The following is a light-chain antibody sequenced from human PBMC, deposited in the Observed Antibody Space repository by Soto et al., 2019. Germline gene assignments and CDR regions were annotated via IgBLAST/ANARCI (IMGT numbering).Light chain of an antibody. V-gene: IGLV1-36*01. CDR2: YDD. CDR1: SSNIGNNA. J-gene: IGLJ3*02. Sequence: QSVLTQPPSVSDAPRQRVTISCSGSSSNIGNNAVNWYQQPPGKAPKLLIYYDDLLPSGVSDRFSGSKSGTSASLAISGLQSEDEADYYCAAWYDSLNAVVFGGGTQLTVL. CDR3: AAWYDSLNAVV.